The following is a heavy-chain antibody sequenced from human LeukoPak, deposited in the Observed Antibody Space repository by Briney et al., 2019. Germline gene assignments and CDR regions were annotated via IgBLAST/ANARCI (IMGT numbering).Heavy chain of an antibody. D-gene: IGHD5-24*01. Sequence: PGGSLRLSCAASEFIFSRYAMHWVRQAPGKGLDWVAILSYDDTNEYYADSVAGRFTISRDNSENTMYLQMNSLRPDDTTVYYCARDRRDGNNLAFHFDYWGQGTLVTVSS. CDR2: LSYDDTNE. J-gene: IGHJ4*02. CDR1: EFIFSRYA. CDR3: ARDRRDGNNLAFHFDY. V-gene: IGHV3-30*04.